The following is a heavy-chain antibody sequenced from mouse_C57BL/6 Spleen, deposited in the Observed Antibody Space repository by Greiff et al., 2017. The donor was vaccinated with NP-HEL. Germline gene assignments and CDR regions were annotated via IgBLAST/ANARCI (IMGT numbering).Heavy chain of an antibody. CDR1: GFTFSDAC. J-gene: IGHJ4*01. Sequence: EVMLVESGGGLVQPGGSMTLSCAASGFTFSDACMDWVRQSPEKGLEWVAEIRNKANNHATYYAESVKGRFTISRDDSKSRVYLQMNSLRAEDTGSYYCTREDYDAMDYWGQGTSVTVSS. V-gene: IGHV6-6*01. CDR3: TREDYDAMDY. CDR2: IRNKANNHAT.